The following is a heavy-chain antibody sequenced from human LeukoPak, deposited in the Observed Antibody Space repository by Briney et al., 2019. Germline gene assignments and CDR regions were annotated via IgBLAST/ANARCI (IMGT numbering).Heavy chain of an antibody. V-gene: IGHV1-46*01. CDR2: IYPRDGST. J-gene: IGHJ4*02. CDR3: ARDQEGFDY. CDR1: GYSFTSNY. Sequence: ASVKVSCKASGYSFTSNYIHWVRQAPGQGLEWMGMIYPRDGSTSYAQKFQGRVTATRDTSTSTVHMELSGLRSEDTAVYYCARDQEGFDYWGQGTLVTVSS.